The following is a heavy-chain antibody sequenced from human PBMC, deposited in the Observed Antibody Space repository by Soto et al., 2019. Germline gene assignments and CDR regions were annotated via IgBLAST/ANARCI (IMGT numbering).Heavy chain of an antibody. CDR3: ARDRYCSGGSCYHFDY. CDR2: ISAYNGNT. Sequence: QVQLVQSGAEVNKPGASVKVSCKASGYTFTSYGISWVRQAPGQGLEWMGWISAYNGNTNYAQKLQGRVTMTTDTSTSTACMELRSLRSDDSAVYYCARDRYCSGGSCYHFDYWGQGTLVTVSS. J-gene: IGHJ4*02. D-gene: IGHD2-15*01. CDR1: GYTFTSYG. V-gene: IGHV1-18*01.